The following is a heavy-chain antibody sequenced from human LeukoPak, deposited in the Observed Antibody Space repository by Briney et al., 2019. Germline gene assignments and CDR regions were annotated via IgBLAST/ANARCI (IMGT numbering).Heavy chain of an antibody. CDR1: GGSISSYY. CDR3: ARVRGYSYGSDTGFDY. CDR2: IYYSGST. V-gene: IGHV4-59*01. J-gene: IGHJ4*02. Sequence: SETLSLTCTVSGGSISSYYWSWIRQPPGKGLEWIGYIYYSGSTNYNPSLKSRVTISVDTSKNQFSLKLSSVTAADTAVYYCARVRGYSYGSDTGFDYWGQGTLVTVSS. D-gene: IGHD5-18*01.